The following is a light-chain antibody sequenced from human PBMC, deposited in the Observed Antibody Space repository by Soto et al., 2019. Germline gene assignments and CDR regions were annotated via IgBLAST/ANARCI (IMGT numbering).Light chain of an antibody. CDR1: ELGDKY. J-gene: IGLJ2*01. Sequence: SYELTQPPSVSVSPGQTASITCSGDELGDKYACWYQQKPGQSPVLVIYQDSKRPSGIPERFSGSNSGNTATLTISGTQAMDEADYYCQAWDSSTGMVFGGGTKLTVL. CDR2: QDS. V-gene: IGLV3-1*01. CDR3: QAWDSSTGMV.